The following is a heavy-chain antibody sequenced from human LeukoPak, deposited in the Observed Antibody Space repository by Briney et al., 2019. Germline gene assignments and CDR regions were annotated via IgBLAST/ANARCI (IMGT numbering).Heavy chain of an antibody. J-gene: IGHJ6*02. CDR1: RFTFRDYW. V-gene: IGHV3-74*01. D-gene: IGHD3-9*01. Sequence: GGSLRLSCAASRFTFRDYWMHWVRHAPGKGLVWVSRIISDGTSATYADFVKGRFTMSRDNAKNTLYLEMNSLRADDTAVYYCARDARYNIDVWGQGTTVTVSS. CDR3: ARDARYNIDV. CDR2: IISDGTSA.